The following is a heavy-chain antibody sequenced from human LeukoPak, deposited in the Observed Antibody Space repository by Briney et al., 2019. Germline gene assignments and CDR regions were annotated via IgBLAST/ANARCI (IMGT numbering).Heavy chain of an antibody. Sequence: GGSLRLSCAASGFTFSSYGMHWVRQAPGKGLEWVAFIRYDGSNKYYADSVKGRFTISRDNSKNTMYLQMNSLRAEDTAVYYCASQDGYNLRETYYFDYWGQGTLVTVSS. CDR3: ASQDGYNLRETYYFDY. J-gene: IGHJ4*02. CDR1: GFTFSSYG. CDR2: IRYDGSNK. D-gene: IGHD5-24*01. V-gene: IGHV3-30*02.